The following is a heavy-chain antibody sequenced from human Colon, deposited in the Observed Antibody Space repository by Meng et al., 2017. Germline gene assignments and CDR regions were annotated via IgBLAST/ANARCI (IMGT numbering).Heavy chain of an antibody. V-gene: IGHV4-59*01. Sequence: QVQLQESGPGLVKPSETLSLTCTVSGVSLSSYYWSWIRQPPGKGLEWIGYRFNSGSTNYNPSRKSRVTISVDTSKKQFSLKLSSVTAADTAVYYCARDHMGSLDYWGQGILVTVSS. CDR2: RFNSGST. D-gene: IGHD1-26*01. J-gene: IGHJ4*02. CDR3: ARDHMGSLDY. CDR1: GVSLSSYY.